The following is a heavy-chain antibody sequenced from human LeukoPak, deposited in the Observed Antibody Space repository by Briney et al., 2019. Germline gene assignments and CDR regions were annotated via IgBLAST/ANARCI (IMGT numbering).Heavy chain of an antibody. J-gene: IGHJ4*02. Sequence: GGSLRLSCAASGFTFSDYYMSWIRQAPGKGLEWVSYISSSSSTIYYADSVKGRFTISRDNAKNSLYLQMNSLRAEDTAIYYCTRGLSANGYNWVASDYWGQGTLVTVSS. CDR3: TRGLSANGYNWVASDY. D-gene: IGHD5-24*01. CDR1: GFTFSDYY. V-gene: IGHV3-11*04. CDR2: ISSSSSTI.